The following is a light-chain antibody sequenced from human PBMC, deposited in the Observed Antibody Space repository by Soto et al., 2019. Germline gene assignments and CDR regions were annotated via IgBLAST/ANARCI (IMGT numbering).Light chain of an antibody. V-gene: IGKV1-5*03. J-gene: IGKJ1*01. CDR1: QSVSTW. CDR2: KAS. CDR3: QQYNSWT. Sequence: IRMTQSPSTLSATVGDRVTITCRASQSVSTWLAWYQQKPGNAPKLLIYKASSLESGVPSRFSGSGSGTEFTLTIRSLQPDDFATYYCQQYNSWTFGQRTKVDI.